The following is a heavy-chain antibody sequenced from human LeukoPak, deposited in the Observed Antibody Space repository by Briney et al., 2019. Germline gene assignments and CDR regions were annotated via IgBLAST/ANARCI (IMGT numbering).Heavy chain of an antibody. CDR2: IYSDNT. CDR3: ARIRFGESYAPKSYYYYYMDV. D-gene: IGHD3-10*01. V-gene: IGHV3-53*01. CDR1: GFTVSSNS. J-gene: IGHJ6*03. Sequence: PGGSLRLSCAVSGFTVSSNSMSWVRQAPGKGLEWVSFIYSDNTHYSDSVKGRFTISRDNSKNTLYLQMNSLRAEDTAVYYCARIRFGESYAPKSYYYYYMDVWGKGTTVTISS.